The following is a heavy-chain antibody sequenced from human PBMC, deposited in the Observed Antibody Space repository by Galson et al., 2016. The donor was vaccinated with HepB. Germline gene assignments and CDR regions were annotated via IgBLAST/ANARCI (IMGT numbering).Heavy chain of an antibody. V-gene: IGHV4-61*02. CDR1: GGSISSGAYY. CDR2: VYSSGST. D-gene: IGHD2/OR15-2a*01. Sequence: TLSLTCTVSGGSISSGAYYWSWIRQPAGRGLEWIGRVYSSGSTNYNPSLKTRVTISINTSKNQFSLRLSFVTAADTAVYYCARVLVLTSMETKSDAFDIWGQGTMVTVSS. J-gene: IGHJ3*02. CDR3: ARVLVLTSMETKSDAFDI.